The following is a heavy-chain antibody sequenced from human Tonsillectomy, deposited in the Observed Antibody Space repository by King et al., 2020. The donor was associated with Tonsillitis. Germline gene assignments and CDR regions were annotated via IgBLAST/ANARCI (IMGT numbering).Heavy chain of an antibody. CDR2: INQDGGEI. J-gene: IGHJ4*02. V-gene: IGHV3-7*03. CDR1: GFTFSSYW. D-gene: IGHD6-13*01. CDR3: ARDVTSNWYNY. Sequence: VQLVESGGGLVQPGGSLRLSCAASGFTFSSYWMNWVRQAPGKGLEWVANINQDGGEIYYVDSVKGRFTISRDNAKNSLYLQMNSLRAEDTAVYYCARDVTSNWYNYWGQGSLSPSPQ.